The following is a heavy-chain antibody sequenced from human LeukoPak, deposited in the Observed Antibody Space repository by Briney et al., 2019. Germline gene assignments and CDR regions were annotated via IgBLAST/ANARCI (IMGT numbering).Heavy chain of an antibody. CDR3: ARSYDSSGYSWFDP. J-gene: IGHJ5*02. CDR2: IYTSGST. V-gene: IGHV4-4*07. CDR1: GGSISSYY. D-gene: IGHD3-22*01. Sequence: PSETLSLTCTVSGGSISSYYWSWIRQPAGKGLEWIGRIYTSGSTNYNPSLKSRVTMSVDTSKNQFSLKLSSVTAADTAVYYCARSYDSSGYSWFDPRGQGTLVTVSS.